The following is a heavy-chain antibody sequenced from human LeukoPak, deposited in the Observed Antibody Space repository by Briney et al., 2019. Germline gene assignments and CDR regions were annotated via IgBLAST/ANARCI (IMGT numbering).Heavy chain of an antibody. V-gene: IGHV1-69*04. CDR2: IIPILRIA. J-gene: IGHJ6*02. Sequence: ASVKVSCKASGGTFSSYAISWVRQAPGQGLEWMGRIIPILRIANYAQKFQGRVTITADKSTSTAYMELSSLRSEDTAVYYCARDLTPYYFYGMDVWGQGTTVTVSS. CDR3: ARDLTPYYFYGMDV. CDR1: GGTFSSYA. D-gene: IGHD4-23*01.